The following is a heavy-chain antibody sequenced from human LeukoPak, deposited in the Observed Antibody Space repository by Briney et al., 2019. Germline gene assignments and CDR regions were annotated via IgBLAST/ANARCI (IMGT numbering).Heavy chain of an antibody. CDR2: IIPIFGTA. J-gene: IGHJ5*02. D-gene: IGHD3-10*01. CDR3: ARSMVRGVTPPYDWFDP. V-gene: IGHV1-69*05. CDR1: GGTFSSYA. Sequence: SVEVSCKASGGTFSSYAISWVRQAPGQGLEWMGGIIPIFGTANYAQKFQGRVTMTRDTSISTAYMGLSRLRSDDTAVYYCARSMVRGVTPPYDWFDPWGQGTLVTVSS.